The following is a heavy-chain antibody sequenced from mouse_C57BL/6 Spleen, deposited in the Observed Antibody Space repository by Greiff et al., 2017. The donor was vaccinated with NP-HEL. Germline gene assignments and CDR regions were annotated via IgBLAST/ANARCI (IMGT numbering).Heavy chain of an antibody. CDR3: RRGGDSQGKAMDY. V-gene: IGHV1-82*01. J-gene: IGHJ4*01. Sequence: QVQLQQSGPELVKPGASVKISCKASGYAFSSSWMNWVKQRPGKGLEWIGRIYPGDGDTNYNGKFKGKATLTADKSSSTAYMPHSSLSADDSAVYCGRRGGDSQGKAMDYWGQGTSVTVSS. CDR1: GYAFSSSW. CDR2: IYPGDGDT. D-gene: IGHD3-3*01.